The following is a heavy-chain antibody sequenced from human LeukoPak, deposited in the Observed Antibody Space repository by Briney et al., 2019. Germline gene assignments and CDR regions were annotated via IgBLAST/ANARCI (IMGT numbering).Heavy chain of an antibody. D-gene: IGHD5-24*01. CDR2: INPSGGST. J-gene: IGHJ5*02. V-gene: IGHV1-46*01. CDR3: ARDVEMATIGPGWFDP. CDR1: GYTFTSYA. Sequence: ASVKVSCKASGYTFTSYAMNWVRQAPGQGLEWMGIINPSGGSTSYAQKFQGRVTMTRDMSTSTVYMELSSLRSEDTAVYYCARDVEMATIGPGWFDPWGQGTLVTVSS.